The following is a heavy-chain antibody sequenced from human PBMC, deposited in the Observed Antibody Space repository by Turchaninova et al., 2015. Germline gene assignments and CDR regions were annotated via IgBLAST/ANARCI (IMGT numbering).Heavy chain of an antibody. D-gene: IGHD6-19*01. J-gene: IGHJ4*02. CDR2: ISYSGTT. CDR3: ARSSDDYLDY. V-gene: IGHV4-30-4*08. CDR1: GGSISSGDSY. Sequence: QVQLQESGPGLVKPSQTLSLTCTVSGGSISSGDSYWRWIRQPPGKGLEWIGYISYSGTTYYSPSLKRRVTISVDTSKNQFSLKLSSVTDADTAVFYCARSSDDYLDYWGQGTLVTVSS.